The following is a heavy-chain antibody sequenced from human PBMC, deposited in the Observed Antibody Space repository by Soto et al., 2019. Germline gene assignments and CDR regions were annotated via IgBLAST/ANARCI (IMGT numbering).Heavy chain of an antibody. Sequence: QVQLVQSGPEVRKPGASVKVSCKASGYIFSRYGISWVRQAPGQGLEWMAWISGYNGNTKFGERVPGRVNVTTDTSTSTAYMELRSLRSDDTAVYYCAREAAAERNYYGMDVGGQGTTVIVSS. CDR3: AREAAAERNYYGMDV. D-gene: IGHD6-13*01. J-gene: IGHJ6*02. V-gene: IGHV1-18*04. CDR1: GYIFSRYG. CDR2: ISGYNGNT.